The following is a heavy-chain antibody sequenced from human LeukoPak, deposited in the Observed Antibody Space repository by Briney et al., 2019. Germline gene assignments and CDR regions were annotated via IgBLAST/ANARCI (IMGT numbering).Heavy chain of an antibody. CDR1: GFTFSSYA. V-gene: IGHV3-30-3*01. J-gene: IGHJ4*02. CDR3: ARDRPTYDILTGSAFDY. CDR2: MSYDGGNK. Sequence: GRSLRLSCAASGFTFSSYAMHWVRQAPGKGLEWVAVMSYDGGNKYYADSVKGRFTISRDNSKNTLYLQMNSLRAEDTAVYYCARDRPTYDILTGSAFDYWGQGTLVTVSS. D-gene: IGHD3-9*01.